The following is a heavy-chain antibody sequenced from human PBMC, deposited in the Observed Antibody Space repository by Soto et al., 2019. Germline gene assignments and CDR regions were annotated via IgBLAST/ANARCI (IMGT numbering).Heavy chain of an antibody. CDR1: GGSISRNNHY. Sequence: QLQLQGSGLGLVKPSETLSLTCIVSGGSISRNNHYWGWIRQSPGKGLEWIGSILYSGSTNYNPSLKSRVTLSVETSKNQFSLKMSSVTAADTALYYCARLGSSGWYQGSYFDYWGQGTLVTVSS. V-gene: IGHV4-39*01. CDR3: ARLGSSGWYQGSYFDY. D-gene: IGHD6-19*01. CDR2: ILYSGST. J-gene: IGHJ4*02.